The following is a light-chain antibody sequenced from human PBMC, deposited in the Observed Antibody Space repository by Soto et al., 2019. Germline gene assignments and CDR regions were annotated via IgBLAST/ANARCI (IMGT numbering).Light chain of an antibody. J-gene: IGKJ1*01. CDR2: AAS. Sequence: GDRVTITCRASQDIRNDLGWYQQKPGKAPKLLISAASSLQSGVPSRFSGSGSGTDFTLTISSLQPEXXXXXXXXXXXXXPWXFGQGTKVEIE. V-gene: IGKV1-6*01. CDR3: XXXXXXPWX. CDR1: QDIRND.